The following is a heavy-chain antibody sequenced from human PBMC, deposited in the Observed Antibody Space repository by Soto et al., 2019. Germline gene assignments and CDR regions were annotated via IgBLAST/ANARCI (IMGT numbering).Heavy chain of an antibody. Sequence: GGSLRLSCAASGFTFSSYGMHWVRQAPGKGLEWVAVIWYDGSNKYYADSVKGRFTISRDNSKNTLYLQMNSLRAEDTAVYYCAREDYDFWSGYYTPTYNWFDPWGQGTLVTVSS. CDR1: GFTFSSYG. CDR2: IWYDGSNK. D-gene: IGHD3-3*01. CDR3: AREDYDFWSGYYTPTYNWFDP. J-gene: IGHJ5*02. V-gene: IGHV3-33*01.